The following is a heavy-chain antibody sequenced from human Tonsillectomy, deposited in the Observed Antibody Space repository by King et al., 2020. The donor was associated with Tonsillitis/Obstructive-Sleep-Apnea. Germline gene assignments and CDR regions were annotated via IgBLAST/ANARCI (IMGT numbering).Heavy chain of an antibody. CDR2: ISHSGST. CDR1: GGSFSGYY. Sequence: VQLQQWGAGLLKPSETLSLTCAVYGGSFSGYYWSWIRQPPGKGLEWIGEISHSGSTNYNQSLKSRVTISVDTSRNQFSLRLTSITAADTAVYYCAKGVLAHDAFDIWGQGTMVTVSS. CDR3: AKGVLAHDAFDI. V-gene: IGHV4-34*01. J-gene: IGHJ3*02. D-gene: IGHD4/OR15-4a*01.